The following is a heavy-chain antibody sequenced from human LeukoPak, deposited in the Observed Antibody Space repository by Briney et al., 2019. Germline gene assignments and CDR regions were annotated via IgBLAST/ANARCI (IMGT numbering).Heavy chain of an antibody. V-gene: IGHV3-21*01. J-gene: IGHJ3*02. Sequence: PGGSLRLSCAASGFTFSSYSMNWVRQAPGKGLEWVSSISSSSSYIYYADSVKGRFTISRDSAKNSLYLQMNSLRAEDTAVYYCATAGAAAAPHAFDIWGQGTMVTVSS. D-gene: IGHD6-13*01. CDR3: ATAGAAAAPHAFDI. CDR2: ISSSSSYI. CDR1: GFTFSSYS.